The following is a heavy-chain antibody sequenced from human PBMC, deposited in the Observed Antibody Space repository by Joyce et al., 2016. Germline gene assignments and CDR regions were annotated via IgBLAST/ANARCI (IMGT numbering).Heavy chain of an antibody. CDR2: IKSKAYGETT. V-gene: IGHV3-15*01. CDR3: GGWRI. D-gene: IGHD3-16*01. J-gene: IGHJ4*02. Sequence: ESGGGLVEPGGSLRLSCAASGFPFSNAWMTWIRQAPGKGLEWVGFIKSKAYGETTGYGAPVKGRFTISRDDSKSIVYLQMNSLKSDDTAVYYCGGWRIWGQGTLVTVSS. CDR1: GFPFSNAW.